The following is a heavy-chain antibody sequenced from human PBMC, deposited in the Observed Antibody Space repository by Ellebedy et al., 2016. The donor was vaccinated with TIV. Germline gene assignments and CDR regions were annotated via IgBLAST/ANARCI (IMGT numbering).Heavy chain of an antibody. V-gene: IGHV3-74*01. CDR1: GFTFSTYW. CDR3: TSEVWYPAS. D-gene: IGHD6-13*01. Sequence: GESLKISCAASGFTFSTYWMHWVRQAPGKGLMLVSRINTDGSSKSYADSVKGRFTISRDNAKNTLYLQMNGLRAEDTAVYYCTSEVWYPASWGQGTLVTVSS. CDR2: INTDGSSK. J-gene: IGHJ4*02.